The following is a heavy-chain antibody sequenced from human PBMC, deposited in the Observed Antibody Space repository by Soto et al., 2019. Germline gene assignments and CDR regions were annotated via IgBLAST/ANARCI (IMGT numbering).Heavy chain of an antibody. CDR3: ARGDSGYDPLDY. CDR2: VYYTGTT. J-gene: IGHJ4*02. CDR1: GGSIASYY. V-gene: IGHV4-59*12. D-gene: IGHD5-12*01. Sequence: PSETLSLTCTVSGGSIASYYWTWIRQPPGKGLEWIGYVYYTGTTTYSPSLKSRVTISVDTSMNQISLKLSSVTAADTAVYYCARGDSGYDPLDYWGQGTLVTVSS.